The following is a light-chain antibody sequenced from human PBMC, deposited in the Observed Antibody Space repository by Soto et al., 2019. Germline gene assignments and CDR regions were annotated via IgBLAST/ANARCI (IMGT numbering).Light chain of an antibody. CDR1: SSNIGPTYD. Sequence: QAVVTQPPSVSGAPGQRVTISCIGSSSNIGPTYDVHWYQQLPGTAPKLLIYANTNRPSGVPDRFSGSKSGTSASLAITGLQAEDEADYFCQSYDSSLSGYVFGTGTKLTVL. CDR2: ANT. V-gene: IGLV1-40*01. CDR3: QSYDSSLSGYV. J-gene: IGLJ1*01.